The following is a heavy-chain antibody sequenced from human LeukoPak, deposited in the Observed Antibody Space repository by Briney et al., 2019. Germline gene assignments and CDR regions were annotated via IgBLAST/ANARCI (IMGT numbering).Heavy chain of an antibody. V-gene: IGHV4-61*02. CDR3: AWQGTYDSSGDDAFDI. D-gene: IGHD3-22*01. J-gene: IGHJ3*02. CDR2: IYTSEGT. CDR1: GGSISSVSYH. Sequence: SETLSLTCTVSGGSISSVSYHWSWIRQPAGKGLEWIGRIYTSEGTNYNPSLKSRVTISVQPSQNHFSLNRSSLTPRHTALYYCAWQGTYDSSGDDAFDIWGQGTMVTVSS.